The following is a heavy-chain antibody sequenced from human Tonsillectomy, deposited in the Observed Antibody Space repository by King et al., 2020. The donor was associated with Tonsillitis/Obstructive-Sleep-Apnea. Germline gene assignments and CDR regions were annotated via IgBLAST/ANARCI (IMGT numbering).Heavy chain of an antibody. D-gene: IGHD1-26*01. CDR2: IRSKTYGGTT. J-gene: IGHJ3*02. CDR1: GFTFREYG. CDR3: TRVGTSGRYSYDI. Sequence: EQLVQSGGGLEQPGRSLRLSCTVSGFTFREYGMSWVRQAPGKGLEWVGFIRSKTYGGTTEYAASVKGRFTISRDESKSIAYVQMNSLKTEDTAVYYCTRVGTSGRYSYDIWSQGTMVTVPS. V-gene: IGHV3-49*04.